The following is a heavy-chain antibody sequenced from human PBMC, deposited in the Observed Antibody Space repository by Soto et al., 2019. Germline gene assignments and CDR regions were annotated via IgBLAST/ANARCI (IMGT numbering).Heavy chain of an antibody. D-gene: IGHD6-19*01. CDR3: ARPTRQWLGLRYYYGMDV. CDR2: INHSGST. V-gene: IGHV4-34*01. J-gene: IGHJ6*02. CDR1: GGSFSGYY. Sequence: PSETLSLTCAVYGGSFSGYYLSWISQPPGKGLEWIGEINHSGSTNYNPSLKSRVTISVDTSKNQFSLKLSSVTAADTAVYYCARPTRQWLGLRYYYGMDVWGQGTTVTVSS.